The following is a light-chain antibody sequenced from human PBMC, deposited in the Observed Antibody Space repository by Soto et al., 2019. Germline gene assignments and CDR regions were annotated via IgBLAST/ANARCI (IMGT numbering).Light chain of an antibody. CDR3: QQYNSYWT. CDR1: QSISSW. J-gene: IGKJ1*01. CDR2: DAS. Sequence: DIQMTQSPSSLSASVGDRVTITCRASQSISSWLAWYQQKPGKAPKLLIYDASSLESGVPSSFSGRGSGTEFTLTISSLQPDDFATYYCQQYNSYWTFGQGTKVDIK. V-gene: IGKV1-5*01.